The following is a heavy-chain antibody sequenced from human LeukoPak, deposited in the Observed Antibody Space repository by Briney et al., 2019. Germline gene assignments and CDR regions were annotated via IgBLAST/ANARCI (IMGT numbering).Heavy chain of an antibody. CDR3: ARGRYGDYTDY. CDR2: IYYSGST. V-gene: IGHV4-59*12. D-gene: IGHD4-17*01. J-gene: IGHJ4*02. CDR1: GGSISHYY. Sequence: SETLSLTCTVSGGSISHYYWSWIRQPPGKGLEWIGYIYYSGSTYYNPSLKSRVTISVDTSKNQFSLKLSSVTAADTAVYYCARGRYGDYTDYWGQGTLVTVSS.